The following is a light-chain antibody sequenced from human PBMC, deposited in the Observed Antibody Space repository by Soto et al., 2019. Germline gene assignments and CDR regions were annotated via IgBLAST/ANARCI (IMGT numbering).Light chain of an antibody. V-gene: IGKV1-39*01. CDR2: AAS. Sequence: DIQMTQSPSSLSASVGDRVTITCRASQSISSYLNWYQQKPGKAPNLLIYAASNLLSGVPSRFSGSGSGTDFTITISSLQPEDFATYYCQQSYNTPLTFGGGTKVQIK. CDR1: QSISSY. J-gene: IGKJ4*01. CDR3: QQSYNTPLT.